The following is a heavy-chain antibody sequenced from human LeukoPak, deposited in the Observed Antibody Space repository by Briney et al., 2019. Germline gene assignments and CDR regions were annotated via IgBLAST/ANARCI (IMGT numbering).Heavy chain of an antibody. CDR2: MNPNSGNT. CDR3: AKDFEGSRSYYCPFDY. CDR1: GYTFTSYD. J-gene: IGHJ4*02. D-gene: IGHD3-10*01. Sequence: ASVKVSCKASGYTFTSYDINWVRQATGQGLEWMGWMNPNSGNTGYAQKFQGRVTITRNTSISTAYMELSSLRSEDTAVYYCAKDFEGSRSYYCPFDYWGQGTLVTVSS. V-gene: IGHV1-8*03.